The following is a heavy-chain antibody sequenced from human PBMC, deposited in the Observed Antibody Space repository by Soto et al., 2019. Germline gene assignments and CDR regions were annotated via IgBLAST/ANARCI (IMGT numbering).Heavy chain of an antibody. D-gene: IGHD3-3*01. V-gene: IGHV4-39*01. CDR2: IYYSGST. J-gene: IGHJ6*02. CDR1: GGNIGSSSYY. Sequence: SETQSLTCTVSGGNIGSSSYYWGWIRQPPGKGLEWIGSIYYSGSTYYNPSLKSRVTISVDTSKNQFSLKLSSVTAADTAVYYCASSPEYYDFWSGYYTRPPNYYGMDVWGQGTTVTVSS. CDR3: ASSPEYYDFWSGYYTRPPNYYGMDV.